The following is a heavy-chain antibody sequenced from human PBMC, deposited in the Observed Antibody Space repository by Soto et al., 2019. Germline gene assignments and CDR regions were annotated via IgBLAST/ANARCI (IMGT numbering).Heavy chain of an antibody. J-gene: IGHJ6*02. CDR3: TRALTYYDIRRGPAGDV. CDR2: IRSKSYGGTT. CDR1: GLTLGDYA. V-gene: IGHV3-49*04. Sequence: PGWSLRLPCTGAGLTLGDYAMSWVCQAPGRGLDGVGFIRSKSYGGTTVYAASVKCRCTISRDDSKNIAYLQMNSLQTEDTAVYYCTRALTYYDIRRGPAGDVWGQGTTVTVS. D-gene: IGHD3-9*01.